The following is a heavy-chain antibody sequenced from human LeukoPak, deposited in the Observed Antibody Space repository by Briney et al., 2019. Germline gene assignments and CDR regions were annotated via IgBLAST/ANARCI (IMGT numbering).Heavy chain of an antibody. CDR2: IYYSGST. D-gene: IGHD2-15*01. CDR1: GGSISSSSYY. V-gene: IGHV4-39*07. Sequence: PSETLSLTCTVSGGSISSSSYYWGWIRQPPGKGLEWIGSIYYSGSTYYNPSLKSRVTISVDTSKNQFSLKLSSVTAADTAVYYCARALVSGVAATFFWFDPWGQGTLVTVSS. CDR3: ARALVSGVAATFFWFDP. J-gene: IGHJ5*02.